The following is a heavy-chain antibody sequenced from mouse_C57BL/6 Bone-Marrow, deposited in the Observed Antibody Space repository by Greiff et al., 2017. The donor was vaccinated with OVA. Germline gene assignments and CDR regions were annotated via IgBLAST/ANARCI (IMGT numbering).Heavy chain of an antibody. D-gene: IGHD2-5*01. CDR3: ARRVLYSNFSWFAY. CDR2: ISSGGSYT. V-gene: IGHV5-6*01. CDR1: GFTFSSYG. J-gene: IGHJ3*01. Sequence: EVQGVESGGDLVKPGGSLKLSCAASGFTFSSYGMSWVRQTPDKRLEWVATISSGGSYTYYPDSVKGRFTISRDNAKNTLYLQMSSLKSEDTAMYYCARRVLYSNFSWFAYWGQGTLVTVSA.